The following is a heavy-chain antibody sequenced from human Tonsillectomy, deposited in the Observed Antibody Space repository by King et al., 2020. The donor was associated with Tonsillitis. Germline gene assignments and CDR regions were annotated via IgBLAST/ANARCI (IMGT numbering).Heavy chain of an antibody. CDR1: GFTFSSYA. CDR3: AKVFGYNYGPFDY. Sequence: VQLVQSGGGLVHPGGSLRLSCAASGFTFSSYAMNWVRQAPGKGLEWVSGISGSGGNTDYADSVKGRFTISRDNSKNTLYLQVNSLRAEDTAVFYCAKVFGYNYGPFDYWGQGTLVTVSS. D-gene: IGHD5-18*01. J-gene: IGHJ4*02. V-gene: IGHV3-23*04. CDR2: ISGSGGNT.